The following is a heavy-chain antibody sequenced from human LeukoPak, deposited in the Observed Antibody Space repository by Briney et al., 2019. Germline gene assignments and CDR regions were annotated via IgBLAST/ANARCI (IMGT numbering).Heavy chain of an antibody. J-gene: IGHJ4*02. V-gene: IGHV3-30*18. CDR3: AKDNVAAAGRYFDY. Sequence: GGSLRLSCAASGFTFSSYGMHWVRQAPGKGLEWVALISYDGSNKYFADSVKGRFTISRDNSKNTLYLQTHSLRAEDTAVYYCAKDNVAAAGRYFDYWGQGTLVTVSS. CDR2: ISYDGSNK. D-gene: IGHD6-13*01. CDR1: GFTFSSYG.